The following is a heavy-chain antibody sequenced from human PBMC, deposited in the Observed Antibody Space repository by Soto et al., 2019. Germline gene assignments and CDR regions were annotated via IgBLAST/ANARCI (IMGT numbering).Heavy chain of an antibody. D-gene: IGHD3-16*02. V-gene: IGHV4-59*08. J-gene: IGHJ4*02. CDR1: GGSISSYY. Sequence: PSETLSLTCTVSGGSISSYYWSWIRQPPGKGLEWIGYIYYSGSTNYNPSLKSRVTISVDTSKNQFSLKLSSVTAADTAVYYCARTQFGGVIFYFGYWGQGTLVTVSS. CDR3: ARTQFGGVIFYFGY. CDR2: IYYSGST.